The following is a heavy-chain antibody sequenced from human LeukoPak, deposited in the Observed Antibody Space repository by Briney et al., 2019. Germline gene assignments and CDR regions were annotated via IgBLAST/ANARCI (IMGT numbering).Heavy chain of an antibody. Sequence: SETLSLTCTVSGGSISSGSYYWSWIRQPAGKGLEWIGRIYTSGSTNYNPSLKSRVTISVDTSKNQFSLKLSSVTAADTAVYYCARGQAAAGTGLFDYWGQGTLVTVSS. D-gene: IGHD6-13*01. CDR1: GGSISSGSYY. V-gene: IGHV4-61*02. CDR2: IYTSGST. CDR3: ARGQAAAGTGLFDY. J-gene: IGHJ4*02.